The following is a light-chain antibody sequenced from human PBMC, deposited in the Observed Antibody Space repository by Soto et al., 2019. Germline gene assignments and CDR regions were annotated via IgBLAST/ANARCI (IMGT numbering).Light chain of an antibody. CDR3: SSYTSSSTPV. Sequence: QSPLTQPASVSGSPGQSITISCTGTSSDVGGYNYVSWYQQHPGKAPKLMIYDVSNRPSGVSNRFSGSKSGNTASLTISGLQAEDEADYYCSSYTSSSTPVFGTGTKLTVL. J-gene: IGLJ1*01. CDR1: SSDVGGYNY. V-gene: IGLV2-14*01. CDR2: DVS.